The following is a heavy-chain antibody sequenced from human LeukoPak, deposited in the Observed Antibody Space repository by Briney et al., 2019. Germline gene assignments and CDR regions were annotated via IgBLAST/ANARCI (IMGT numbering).Heavy chain of an antibody. CDR1: GGSISSSSYY. V-gene: IGHV4-39*01. Sequence: SETLSLTCTVSGGSISSSSYYWGWIRQPPGKGLEWIGSIYYSGSTHYNPSLKSRVTISVDTSKNQFSLKLSSVTAADTAVYYCARQTYDSSGSPYFDYWGQGTLVTVSS. D-gene: IGHD3-22*01. CDR2: IYYSGST. J-gene: IGHJ4*02. CDR3: ARQTYDSSGSPYFDY.